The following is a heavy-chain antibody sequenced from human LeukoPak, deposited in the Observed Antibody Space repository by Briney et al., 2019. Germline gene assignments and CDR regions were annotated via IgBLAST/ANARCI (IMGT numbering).Heavy chain of an antibody. Sequence: APVKVSCKASGYTFTSYAMNWVRQAPGQGLEWMGWINTNTGNPTYAQGFTGQFVFSLDTSVSTAYLQISSLKAEDTAVYYCARGYYDFWSGYYWPYYYYGMDVWGQGTTVTVSS. CDR3: ARGYYDFWSGYYWPYYYYGMDV. J-gene: IGHJ6*02. CDR2: INTNTGNP. CDR1: GYTFTSYA. V-gene: IGHV7-4-1*02. D-gene: IGHD3-3*01.